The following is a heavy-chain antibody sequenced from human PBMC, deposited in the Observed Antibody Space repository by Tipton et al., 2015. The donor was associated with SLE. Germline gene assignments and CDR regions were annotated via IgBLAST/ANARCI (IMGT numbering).Heavy chain of an antibody. V-gene: IGHV1-2*02. J-gene: IGHJ3*02. CDR2: IDPNSGGT. CDR1: GYTFTGYY. Sequence: QSGAEVKKPGASVKVSCKASGYTFTGYYMHWVRQAPGQGLEWMGWIDPNSGGTNYAQKFQGRVTMTRDTSISTAYMELSRLRSDDTAVYYCARDAAVAGSGAFDIWGQGPRVTVSS. CDR3: ARDAAVAGSGAFDI. D-gene: IGHD6-19*01.